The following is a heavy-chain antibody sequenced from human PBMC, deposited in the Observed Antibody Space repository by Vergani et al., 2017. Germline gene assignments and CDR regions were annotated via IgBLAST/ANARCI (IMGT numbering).Heavy chain of an antibody. D-gene: IGHD3-10*01. V-gene: IGHV3-7*01. CDR1: GFTFSAYW. CDR3: ASDYGSGPPQSRRLLYDIGWFDP. CDR2: IKKDGSEK. Sequence: EVLLVESGGGLVQPGGSLRLSCAASGFTFSAYWMNWVRQAPGKGLEWVANIKKDGSEKYYVDSVKGRFTISRDNANNLVYLQMSSVRADDTAVYYCASDYGSGPPQSRRLLYDIGWFDPWGQGTLVTVSS. J-gene: IGHJ5*02.